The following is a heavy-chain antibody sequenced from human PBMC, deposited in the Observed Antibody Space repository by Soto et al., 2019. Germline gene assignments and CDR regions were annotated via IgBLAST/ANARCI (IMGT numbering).Heavy chain of an antibody. V-gene: IGHV3-30*03. CDR2: ISYDGSNK. CDR1: GFGFTFSSYG. Sequence: QVQLVESGGGVVQPGRSLRLSCAASGFGFTFSSYGMHWVRQAPGKGLEWVAVISYDGSNKYYADSVKGRFTISRDNSKNTLYLQMNSLRAEDTAVYYCARDKKVRAAAGMLYYGMDVWGQGTTVTVSS. CDR3: ARDKKVRAAAGMLYYGMDV. D-gene: IGHD6-13*01. J-gene: IGHJ6*02.